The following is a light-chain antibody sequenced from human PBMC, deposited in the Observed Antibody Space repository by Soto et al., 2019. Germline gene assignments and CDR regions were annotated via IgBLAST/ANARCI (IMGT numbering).Light chain of an antibody. CDR3: SSYTSASTLLYL. CDR1: SSDVGDYNY. V-gene: IGLV2-14*01. Sequence: QSALTQPASVSGSPGQSITISCTGTSSDVGDYNYVSWYQQHPGIAPKLLIYGVTNRPSGVSTRFSGSKSGNTASLTISGLQAEDEADYHCSSYTSASTLLYLFGTGTKLTVL. CDR2: GVT. J-gene: IGLJ1*01.